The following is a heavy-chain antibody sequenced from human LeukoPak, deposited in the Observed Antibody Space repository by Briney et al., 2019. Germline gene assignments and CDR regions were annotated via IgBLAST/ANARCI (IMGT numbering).Heavy chain of an antibody. CDR1: GYTFTSYA. CDR3: ARDREAYCGGDCYSFDY. D-gene: IGHD2-21*02. CDR2: INAGNGNT. Sequence: ASVKVSCKASGYTFTSYAMHWARQAPGQRLEWMGWINAGNGNTKYSQKFQGRVTITRDTSASTAYMELSSLRSEDTAVYYCARDREAYCGGDCYSFDYWGQGTLVTVSS. V-gene: IGHV1-3*01. J-gene: IGHJ4*02.